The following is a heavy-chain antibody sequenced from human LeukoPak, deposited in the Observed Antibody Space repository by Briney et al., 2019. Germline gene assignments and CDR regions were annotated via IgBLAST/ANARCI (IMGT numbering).Heavy chain of an antibody. V-gene: IGHV3-30*02. CDR1: GFTFSSFG. J-gene: IGHJ4*02. Sequence: GGSLRLSCEASGFTFSSFGMHWVREAPGKGLEWVAFIRRDGDVIYYADSVKGRFTISRDNSRNMVYLQLNSLRPEDTAVYYCAKDRGGSYHFDYWGQGTLVTVSS. D-gene: IGHD1-26*01. CDR2: IRRDGDVI. CDR3: AKDRGGSYHFDY.